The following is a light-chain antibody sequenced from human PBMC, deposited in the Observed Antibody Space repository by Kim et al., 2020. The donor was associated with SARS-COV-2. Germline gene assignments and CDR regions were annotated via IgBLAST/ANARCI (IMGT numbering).Light chain of an antibody. CDR3: QQRSNWAWT. CDR2: EAS. Sequence: LSPGERATLSCRASQSVSSYLAWYQQKPGQAPRLLIYEASNRATGIPARFSGSGSGTDFTLTISSLEPEDFAAYYCQQRSNWAWTFGQGTKVDIK. J-gene: IGKJ1*01. CDR1: QSVSSY. V-gene: IGKV3-11*01.